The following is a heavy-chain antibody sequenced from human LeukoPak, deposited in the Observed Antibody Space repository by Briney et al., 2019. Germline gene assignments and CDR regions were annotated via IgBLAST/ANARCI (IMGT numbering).Heavy chain of an antibody. CDR1: GYSFTSYW. J-gene: IGHJ5*02. D-gene: IGHD2-15*01. CDR3: ARSVVAATPIWFDP. CDR2: IYPGDSDT. V-gene: IGHV5-51*01. Sequence: NSGESLKISCKGSGYSFTSYWIGWVRQMPGKGLEWMGIIYPGDSDTRYSPSFQGQVTISANKSISTAYLQWSSLKASDTAMYYCARSVVAATPIWFDPWGQGTLVTVSS.